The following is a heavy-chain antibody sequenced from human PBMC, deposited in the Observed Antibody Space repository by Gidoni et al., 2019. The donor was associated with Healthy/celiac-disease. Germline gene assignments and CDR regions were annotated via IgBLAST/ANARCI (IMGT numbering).Heavy chain of an antibody. V-gene: IGHV3-33*01. J-gene: IGHJ4*02. Sequence: QVQLVESGGGVVQPGRSLRLSCAASGFTFSSYGMHGVRQAPGKGLEWVAVIWYDGSNKYYADSVKGRFTISRDNSKNTLYLQMNSLRAEDTAVYYCARGGVSYSGSYRHIDYWGQGTLVTVSS. CDR3: ARGGVSYSGSYRHIDY. CDR1: GFTFSSYG. CDR2: IWYDGSNK. D-gene: IGHD1-26*01.